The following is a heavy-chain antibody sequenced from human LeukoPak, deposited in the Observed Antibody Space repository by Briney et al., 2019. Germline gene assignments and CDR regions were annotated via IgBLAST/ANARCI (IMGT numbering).Heavy chain of an antibody. D-gene: IGHD3-16*01. J-gene: IGHJ5*01. CDR1: GFTFTKNW. V-gene: IGHV3-74*01. CDR2: IKDDGTTT. CDR3: ARDRFHAVES. Sequence: GGSLRVSCAASGFTFTKNWMHWVRQAPGKGLVWVSLIKDDGTTTAYADSVKGRFTISRDNAKNTVYLQMNSLRAEDTAIYYCARDRFHAVESWGQGTLVTVSS.